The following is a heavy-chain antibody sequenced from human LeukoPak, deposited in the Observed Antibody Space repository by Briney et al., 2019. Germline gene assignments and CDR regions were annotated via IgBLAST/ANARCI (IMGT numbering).Heavy chain of an antibody. CDR3: ARRKIDIVVVPAAISGTAKSRPIMDV. CDR1: GYTFTSYD. J-gene: IGHJ6*03. Sequence: ASVKVSRKASGYTFTSYDINWVRQATGQGPEWMGWMDPNSGNTGYAQKFQGRVTMTRNTSINTAYMELSSLRSEDTAVYYCARRKIDIVVVPAAISGTAKSRPIMDVWGKGTTVTVSS. CDR2: MDPNSGNT. V-gene: IGHV1-8*01. D-gene: IGHD2-2*02.